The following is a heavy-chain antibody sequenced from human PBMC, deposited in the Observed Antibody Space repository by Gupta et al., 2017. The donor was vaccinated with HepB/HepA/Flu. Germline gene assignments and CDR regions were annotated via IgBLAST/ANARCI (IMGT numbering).Heavy chain of an antibody. V-gene: IGHV1-24*01. J-gene: IGHJ4*02. CDR1: GYTFTKLS. D-gene: IGHD3-22*01. CDR3: ATHSPNYSDSRGYYYPYDD. Sequence: QVQLVQSGAAVKKPGASVKVSCKVSGYTFTKLSMHWVRQAPGKGLEWMGAFDPEEGDTIYAQKFQGRVTMTEDTSTDTAYMELSSLRSEDTAVYYCATHSPNYSDSRGYYYPYDDWGQGTRVTVSS. CDR2: FDPEEGDT.